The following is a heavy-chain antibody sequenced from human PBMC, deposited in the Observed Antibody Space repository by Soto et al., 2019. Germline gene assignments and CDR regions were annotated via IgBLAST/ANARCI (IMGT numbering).Heavy chain of an antibody. CDR1: GGTFSSYA. V-gene: IGHV1-69*01. CDR2: IIPIFGTA. J-gene: IGHJ4*02. Sequence: QVQLVQSGAEVKKPGSSVNVSCKASGGTFSSYAISWVRQAPGQGLEWMGGIIPIFGTANYAQKFQGRVTITADESTSTAYMELSSLRSEDTAVYYCARISYYYGSGSYRSPNDYWGQGTLVTVSS. D-gene: IGHD3-10*01. CDR3: ARISYYYGSGSYRSPNDY.